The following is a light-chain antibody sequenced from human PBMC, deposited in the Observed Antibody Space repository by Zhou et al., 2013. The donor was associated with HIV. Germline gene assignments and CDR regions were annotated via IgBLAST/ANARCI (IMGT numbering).Light chain of an antibody. CDR3: QQYSNSRT. Sequence: EIVLTQSPATLSLSPGERATLSCRTSQSVSSKYLAWYQQKPGQAPRLLIYGASSRATGIPDRFSGSGSGTDFTLTISRLEPEDFAVYYCQQYSNSRTFGQGTKGGYQT. CDR1: QSVSSKY. V-gene: IGKV3-20*01. J-gene: IGKJ1*01. CDR2: GAS.